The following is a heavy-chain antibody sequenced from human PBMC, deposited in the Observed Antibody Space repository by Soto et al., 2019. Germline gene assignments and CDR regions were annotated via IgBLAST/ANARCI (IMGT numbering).Heavy chain of an antibody. V-gene: IGHV1-3*04. CDR2: VNTVNGNT. Sequence: RASVKVSCKASGYTFSRYTLHWVRQAPGQGLEWMGWVNTVNGNTGYSLKFQGRVTISRDTSASTVYMELSSLTSEDTATYYCAREAYYNVLSCSDYWGQGALVTGSS. J-gene: IGHJ4*02. CDR1: GYTFSRYT. CDR3: AREAYYNVLSCSDY. D-gene: IGHD2-21*01.